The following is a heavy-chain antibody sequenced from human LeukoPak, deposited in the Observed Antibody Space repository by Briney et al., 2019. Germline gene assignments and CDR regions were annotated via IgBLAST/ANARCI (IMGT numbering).Heavy chain of an antibody. CDR3: AGGYTGSYGSNFDY. V-gene: IGHV1-18*01. CDR1: GYTFTSYG. D-gene: IGHD1-26*01. J-gene: IGHJ4*02. CDR2: ISAYNGNT. Sequence: ASVNVSCKASGYTFTSYGISWVRQAPRQGLEWMGWISAYNGNTNYAQKLQGRVTMTTDTSTSTAYMELRSLRSDDTAVYYCAGGYTGSYGSNFDYWAREPWSPSPQ.